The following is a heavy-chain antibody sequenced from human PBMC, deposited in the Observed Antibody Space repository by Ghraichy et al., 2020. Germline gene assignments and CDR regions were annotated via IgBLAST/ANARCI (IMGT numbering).Heavy chain of an antibody. D-gene: IGHD2-15*01. CDR1: GFTFSYYS. V-gene: IGHV3-48*02. CDR3: ARGSGCYDATPPGPDY. CDR2: ISSSSTTT. Sequence: GGSLRLSCAASGFTFSYYSMHWVRQAPGKGPECVSYISSSSTTTYYADSVEGRFTISRDNAKSSLYLQMNSLRDEDTAFYYCARGSGCYDATPPGPDYWGQGTLVTVSS. J-gene: IGHJ4*02.